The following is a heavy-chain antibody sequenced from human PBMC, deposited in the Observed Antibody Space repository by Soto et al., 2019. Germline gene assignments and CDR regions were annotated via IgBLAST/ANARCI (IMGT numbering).Heavy chain of an antibody. V-gene: IGHV3-48*02. Sequence: PGGSLRLSCAASGFTFSTYAMNGLRQAPGKGLEWVSYISRNSDTIHYADSVKGRFTISRDNAKNSLYLQVNSLRDEDTAVYYCAGSPYRSGSDAFDIWGQGTMVTVSS. CDR1: GFTFSTYA. D-gene: IGHD5-18*01. CDR2: ISRNSDTI. J-gene: IGHJ3*02. CDR3: AGSPYRSGSDAFDI.